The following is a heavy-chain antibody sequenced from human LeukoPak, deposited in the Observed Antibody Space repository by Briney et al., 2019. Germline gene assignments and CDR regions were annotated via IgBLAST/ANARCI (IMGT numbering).Heavy chain of an antibody. CDR2: VSNDGTNK. CDR3: ARDPMADFDY. D-gene: IGHD2-8*01. V-gene: IGHV3-30*04. Sequence: PGRSLRLSCAASGXTFSTYAMHWVRQAPGKGLEWVAVVSNDGTNKIYVDSVKGRFTISRDNSKNTLFLQMNSLRIEDTAVYYCARDPMADFDYWGQGTLVTVSS. CDR1: GXTFSTYA. J-gene: IGHJ4*02.